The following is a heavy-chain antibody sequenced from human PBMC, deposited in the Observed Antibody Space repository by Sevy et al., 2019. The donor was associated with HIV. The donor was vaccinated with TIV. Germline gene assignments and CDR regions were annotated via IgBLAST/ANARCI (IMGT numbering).Heavy chain of an antibody. Sequence: GGSLRLSCAASGFTFDDYAIHWVRQAPGKGLEWVSGISWNSGTIGYADSVKGRFTFSRDNAKNSLYLQMTSLRVEDTALYYCATDSSTYFYPSGSYRSSCDYWGQGTLVTVSS. CDR1: GFTFDDYA. D-gene: IGHD3-10*01. CDR3: ATDSSTYFYPSGSYRSSCDY. J-gene: IGHJ4*02. CDR2: ISWNSGTI. V-gene: IGHV3-9*01.